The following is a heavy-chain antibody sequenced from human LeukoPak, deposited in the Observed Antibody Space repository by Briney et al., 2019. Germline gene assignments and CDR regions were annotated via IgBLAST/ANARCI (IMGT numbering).Heavy chain of an antibody. CDR2: ITYDGSNK. V-gene: IGHV3-30*18. CDR3: AKGYVPGEYGGAYYYYGMDV. J-gene: IGHJ6*02. Sequence: PGGSLILSCVASGFTSSNYAMHWVRQAPGKGLEWVALITYDGSNKNYADSVKGRFTISRDNSKNTLYLQMNSLRAEDTAVYFCAKGYVPGEYGGAYYYYGMDVWGQGTTVTVFS. CDR1: GFTSSNYA. D-gene: IGHD4-17*01.